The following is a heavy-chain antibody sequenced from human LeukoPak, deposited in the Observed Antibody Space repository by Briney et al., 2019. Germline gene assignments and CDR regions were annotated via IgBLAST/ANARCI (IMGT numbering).Heavy chain of an antibody. CDR3: ARGPSMDY. CDR1: GGSFSDYY. J-gene: IGHJ4*02. Sequence: SETLSLTCAVYGGSFSDYYWSWIRQPPGKGLEWIGEINHSGSTNYNPSLKSRVTISVDTSKNQFSLKLSSVTAADTAVYYCARGPSMDYWGQGTLVTVSS. V-gene: IGHV4-34*01. CDR2: INHSGST.